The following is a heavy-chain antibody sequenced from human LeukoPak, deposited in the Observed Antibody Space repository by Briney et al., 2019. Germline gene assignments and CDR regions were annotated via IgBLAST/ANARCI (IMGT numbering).Heavy chain of an antibody. CDR1: GFTFSGYA. V-gene: IGHV3-30-3*01. J-gene: IGHJ4*02. D-gene: IGHD3-22*01. Sequence: GGSLRLSCAASGFTFSGYAMHWVRQAPGKGLEWVAVISYDGSNKYYADSVKGRFTISRDNSKNTLYLQMNSLRAEDTAVYYCAKDVVTMIVHGPFDYWGQGTLVTVSS. CDR2: ISYDGSNK. CDR3: AKDVVTMIVHGPFDY.